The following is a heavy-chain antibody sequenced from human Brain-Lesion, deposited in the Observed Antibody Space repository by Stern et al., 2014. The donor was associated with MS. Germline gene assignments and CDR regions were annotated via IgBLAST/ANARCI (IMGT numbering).Heavy chain of an antibody. J-gene: IGHJ6*02. CDR2: INPNTGGT. CDR3: ARDQRGITIFGVVTDYYYLGMDV. V-gene: IGHV1-2*02. D-gene: IGHD3-3*01. CDR1: GYIFTGYY. Sequence: VQLLQSGAEVKKPGASVKVSCKTSGYIFTGYYIHWVRQAPGQGLEWMAWINPNTGGTKYEQKFKGRVTMSRDTSISTAYVELSSLTSDDTAVYYCARDQRGITIFGVVTDYYYLGMDVWGQGTTVTVSS.